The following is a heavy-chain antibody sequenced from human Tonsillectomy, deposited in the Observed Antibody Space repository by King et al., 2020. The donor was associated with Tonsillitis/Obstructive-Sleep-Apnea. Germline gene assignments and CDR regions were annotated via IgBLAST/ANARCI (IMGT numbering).Heavy chain of an antibody. D-gene: IGHD2-15*01. CDR1: GGTFSSYA. V-gene: IGHV1-69*12. CDR2: IIPIFGTT. Sequence: QLVQSGAEAKKPGSSVKVSCKAAGGTFSSYAINWVRQAPGQGPEWMGAIIPIFGTTHYAQKFQGGVTLTADESTNTAYMDLRSLRSEDTAVYYCAREVEGLGYCSGGRCLYYFDYWGQGTLVTVSS. CDR3: AREVEGLGYCSGGRCLYYFDY. J-gene: IGHJ4*02.